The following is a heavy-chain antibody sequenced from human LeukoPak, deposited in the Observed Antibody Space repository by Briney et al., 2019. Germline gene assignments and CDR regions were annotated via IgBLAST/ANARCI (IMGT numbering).Heavy chain of an antibody. Sequence: GRSLRLSCAASGFTFSSYAMHWVRQAPGKGLEWVAVISYDGSNKYYADSVKGRFTISRDNSKNTLYLQMNSLRADDTAVYYCARGYSSRAGTTDCCPLDYWGQGTLVTVSS. J-gene: IGHJ4*02. D-gene: IGHD2-21*02. CDR2: ISYDGSNK. V-gene: IGHV3-30-3*01. CDR1: GFTFSSYA. CDR3: ARGYSSRAGTTDCCPLDY.